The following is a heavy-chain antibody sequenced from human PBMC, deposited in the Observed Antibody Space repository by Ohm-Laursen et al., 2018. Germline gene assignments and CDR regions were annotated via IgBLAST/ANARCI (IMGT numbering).Heavy chain of an antibody. CDR1: GFTFSSYS. CDR2: ITAGGGTT. D-gene: IGHD7-27*01. CDR3: ARDPNWARGGNGTDV. Sequence: SLRLSCTASGFTFSSYSMNWVRQAPGKGLEWVSGITAGGGTTYYADSVKGRFTISRDNAKNSLYLQMNSLRAEDTAVYYCARDPNWARGGNGTDVWGQGTTVTVSS. J-gene: IGHJ6*02. V-gene: IGHV3-48*01.